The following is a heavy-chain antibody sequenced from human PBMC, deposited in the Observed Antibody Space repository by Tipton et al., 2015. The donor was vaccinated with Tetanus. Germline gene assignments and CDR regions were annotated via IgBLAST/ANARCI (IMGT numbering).Heavy chain of an antibody. CDR1: GFSFSDYY. D-gene: IGHD2-21*02. J-gene: IGHJ4*02. CDR3: ARGMAEASNCGGDCYSDY. V-gene: IGHV3-11*04. Sequence: SLRLSCAASGFSFSDYYMNWIRQAPGKGLEWISYISGSSKTIYLADFVKGRFTISRDNAKNSLYLQMNNLRAEDTAVYSCARGMAEASNCGGDCYSDYWGQGTLVTVSS. CDR2: ISGSSKTI.